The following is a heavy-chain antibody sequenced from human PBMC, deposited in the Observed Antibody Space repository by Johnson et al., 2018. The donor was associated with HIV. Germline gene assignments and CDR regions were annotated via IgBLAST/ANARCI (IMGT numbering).Heavy chain of an antibody. V-gene: IGHV3-7*02. CDR3: ARGVATIGTMGDGFDI. D-gene: IGHD5-12*01. J-gene: IGHJ3*02. Sequence: MQLVESGGGLVQPGGSLRLSCAASGFTFSSYWMTWVRQAPGKGLEWVANMNQDGSEKYYVDSVKGRFTISRENGKNSLYIQMNSLRAGDTAVYYCARGVATIGTMGDGFDIGGQGTMVTVSS. CDR1: GFTFSSYW. CDR2: MNQDGSEK.